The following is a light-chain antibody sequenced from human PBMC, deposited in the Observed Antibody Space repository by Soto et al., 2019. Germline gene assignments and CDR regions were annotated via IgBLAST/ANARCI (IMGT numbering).Light chain of an antibody. CDR2: WAS. Sequence: DIVMTQSPDSLAVYLGERATINCKSSQSILYNSYNRNYLAWFQQKPGQPPKLLIYWASTRESGVPDRFSGSGSATDFTLTISSLQAEDVAVYYCQQFYSTPLTFGPGTKVDIK. V-gene: IGKV4-1*01. CDR1: QSILYNSYNRNY. J-gene: IGKJ3*01. CDR3: QQFYSTPLT.